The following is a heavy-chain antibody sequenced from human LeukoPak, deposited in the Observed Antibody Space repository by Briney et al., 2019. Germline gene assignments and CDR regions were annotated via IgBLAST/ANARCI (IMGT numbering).Heavy chain of an antibody. CDR1: GGSISSYY. CDR2: IYYSGST. J-gene: IGHJ4*02. D-gene: IGHD6-19*01. Sequence: SETLSLTCTVSGGSISSYYWSWIRQPPGKGLERIGYIYYSGSTNYNPSLKSRVTISVDTSKNQFSLKLSSVTAADTAVYYCARTDSSGWYYFDYWGQGTLVTVSS. CDR3: ARTDSSGWYYFDY. V-gene: IGHV4-59*01.